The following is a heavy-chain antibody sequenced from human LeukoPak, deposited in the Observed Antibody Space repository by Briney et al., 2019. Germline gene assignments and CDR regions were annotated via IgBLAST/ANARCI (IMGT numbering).Heavy chain of an antibody. CDR1: GYTFTSYP. Sequence: HWASVKVSCKASGYTFTSYPINWVRQAPGQGLEWMGWINTNTGNPTYAQGFTGRFVFSLDTSVSTAYLQISSLKAEDTAVYYCARGGGLYRYCSSTSCYDSWGQGTLVTVSS. CDR3: ARGGGLYRYCSSTSCYDS. V-gene: IGHV7-4-1*02. CDR2: INTNTGNP. D-gene: IGHD2-2*01. J-gene: IGHJ4*02.